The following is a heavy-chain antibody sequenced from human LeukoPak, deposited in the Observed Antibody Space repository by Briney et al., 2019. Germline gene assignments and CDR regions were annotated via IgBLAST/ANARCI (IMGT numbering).Heavy chain of an antibody. Sequence: GGSLRLSCAASGFIFNKHAMSWVRQAPGKGLEWVSYISISGTTTFYVDSVKGRFTISRDNTKNSLYLQMNSLRAEDTAMYYCARGTMASDFWGQGTLVTVSS. CDR1: GFIFNKHA. J-gene: IGHJ4*02. CDR3: ARGTMASDF. D-gene: IGHD3-10*01. CDR2: ISISGTTT. V-gene: IGHV3-11*01.